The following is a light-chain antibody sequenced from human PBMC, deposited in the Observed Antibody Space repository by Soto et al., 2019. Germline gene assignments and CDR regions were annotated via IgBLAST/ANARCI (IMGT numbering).Light chain of an antibody. CDR1: QSVSNNY. CDR3: QHSGDFRWT. Sequence: ESVLTQSPVTMSLSPGERATLSCRASQSVSNNYLAWYQQKPGQAPRLLIYGASTRATGIPDRFSGSGSGTDFTLTISRLEPEDFAVYYCQHSGDFRWTFGQGTRLEIK. V-gene: IGKV3-20*01. J-gene: IGKJ5*01. CDR2: GAS.